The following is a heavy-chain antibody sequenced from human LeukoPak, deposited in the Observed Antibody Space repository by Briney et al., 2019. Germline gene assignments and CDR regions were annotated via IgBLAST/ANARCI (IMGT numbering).Heavy chain of an antibody. CDR2: IYYSGST. CDR3: AGHGPKATVTSFDY. J-gene: IGHJ4*02. D-gene: IGHD4-17*01. V-gene: IGHV4-59*08. CDR1: GGSISSYY. Sequence: SETLSLTCTVSGGSISSYYWSWIRQPPGKGLEWIGYIYYSGSTNYNPSLKSRVTISVDTSKNQFSLKLSSVTAADTAVYYCAGHGPKATVTSFDYWGQGALVTVSS.